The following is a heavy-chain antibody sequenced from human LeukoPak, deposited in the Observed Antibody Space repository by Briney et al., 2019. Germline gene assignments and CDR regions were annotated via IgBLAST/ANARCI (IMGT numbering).Heavy chain of an antibody. CDR3: VRQKGHSSSWWYFDY. V-gene: IGHV4-39*01. D-gene: IGHD6-19*01. Sequence: TETLSLTCTVSTASLNNIGYYWGWIRQPPGEGLEWLGIVNYSGYTYYNPSLRSRVSINVDTAKNQFSLKLSSVTAADTAVYYCVRQKGHSSSWWYFDYWAQGTLVTVSS. CDR2: VNYSGYT. J-gene: IGHJ4*02. CDR1: TASLNNIGYY.